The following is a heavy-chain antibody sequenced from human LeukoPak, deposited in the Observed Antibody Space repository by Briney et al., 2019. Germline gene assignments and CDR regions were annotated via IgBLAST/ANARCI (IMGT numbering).Heavy chain of an antibody. Sequence: ASVTVSCKASGYTFTSYGISWVRQAPGQGLEWMGWISAYNGNTNYAQKLQGRVTMTTDTSASTAYMELRSLRSDDTAVYYCARGANYDFWSGYGSEFDYWGQGTLVTVSS. D-gene: IGHD3-3*01. CDR1: GYTFTSYG. CDR2: ISAYNGNT. CDR3: ARGANYDFWSGYGSEFDY. J-gene: IGHJ4*02. V-gene: IGHV1-18*01.